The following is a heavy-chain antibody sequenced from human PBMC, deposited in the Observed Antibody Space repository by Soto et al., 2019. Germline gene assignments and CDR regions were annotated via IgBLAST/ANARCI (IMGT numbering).Heavy chain of an antibody. V-gene: IGHV3-23*01. CDR2: IGVRGTDT. CDR3: AKDAVPCIGKWEGFES. D-gene: IGHD6-19*01. Sequence: DVQLLESGGGLVQPGGSLTLSCAASKFTLSDFAMSWVRQAPGKGLEWVSSIGVRGTDTYYADSVKGRFTISRDHSKNMLFLQRDGLRDEDTAVYYCAKDAVPCIGKWEGFESWGQGTLVIV. CDR1: KFTLSDFA. J-gene: IGHJ5*01.